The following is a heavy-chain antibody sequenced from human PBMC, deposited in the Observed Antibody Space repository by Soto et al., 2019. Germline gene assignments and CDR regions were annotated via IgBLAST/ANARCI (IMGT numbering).Heavy chain of an antibody. V-gene: IGHV2-70*01. Sequence: PTLVNPTQTLTLTCTFSGFSLSSSGVGVGWIRQPPGEALEWLALIDWDDDKYYSTSLKTRLTISKDTSKNQVVLTMTNMDPVDTATYYCARAQLERRWRAYDYWGQGTLVTVSS. CDR2: IDWDDDK. J-gene: IGHJ4*02. CDR3: ARAQLERRWRAYDY. D-gene: IGHD1-1*01. CDR1: GFSLSSSGVG.